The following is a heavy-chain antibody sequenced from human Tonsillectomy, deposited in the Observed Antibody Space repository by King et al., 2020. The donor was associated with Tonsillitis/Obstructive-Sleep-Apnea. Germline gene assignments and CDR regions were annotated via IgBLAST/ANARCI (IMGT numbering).Heavy chain of an antibody. V-gene: IGHV1-46*01. J-gene: IGHJ4*02. Sequence: QLVQSGAEVKTLGASVKVSCNASGYTFTRYYIHWVRQARGQGLEWMGLINPSDGITTYAQKFQGRVTMTTDTSASTVYLELSSLRSEDTAVYYCARDDVVGRYIDSWGQGTLVTVSS. CDR2: INPSDGIT. CDR3: ARDDVVGRYIDS. CDR1: GYTFTRYY. D-gene: IGHD1-14*01.